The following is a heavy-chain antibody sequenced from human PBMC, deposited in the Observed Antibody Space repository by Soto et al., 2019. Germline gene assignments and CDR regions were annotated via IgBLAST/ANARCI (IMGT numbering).Heavy chain of an antibody. V-gene: IGHV1-69*13. J-gene: IGHJ4*02. CDR1: GGTFSSPA. CDR3: ASFLGFGEQSGGYFDY. D-gene: IGHD3-10*01. Sequence: SVKVSCRPSGGTFSSPAISWVRQAPGQGLEWMGGIIPIFGTANYAQKFQGRVTITADESTSTAYMELSSLRSEDTAVYYCASFLGFGEQSGGYFDYWGQGTLVTVSS. CDR2: IIPIFGTA.